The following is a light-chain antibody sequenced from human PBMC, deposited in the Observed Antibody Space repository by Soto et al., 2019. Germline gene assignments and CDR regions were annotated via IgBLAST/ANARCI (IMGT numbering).Light chain of an antibody. CDR2: DVS. CDR3: QQYNSYWT. J-gene: IGKJ1*01. Sequence: IQMTQSPSTLSASVGDRVTITCRASQSISTWLAWYQLKPGKAPKLLIYDVSLLQSGVPSRFSGSGSGTEFILTISSLQPDDSATYYCQQYNSYWTFGPGTKVEIK. CDR1: QSISTW. V-gene: IGKV1-5*01.